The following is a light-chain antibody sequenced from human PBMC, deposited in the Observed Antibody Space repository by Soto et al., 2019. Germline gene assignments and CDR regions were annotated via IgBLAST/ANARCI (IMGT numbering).Light chain of an antibody. CDR1: QSVSST. V-gene: IGKV3-15*01. J-gene: IGKJ1*01. Sequence: EIVMTQSPATLSVSPGERATLSCRASQSVSSTLAWYQQKPGQAPRLLIYGASTWATGIPARFSGSGSGTEFTLTISSLQSEDFAVYYCQQYGSSPRTFGQGTKVEIK. CDR3: QQYGSSPRT. CDR2: GAS.